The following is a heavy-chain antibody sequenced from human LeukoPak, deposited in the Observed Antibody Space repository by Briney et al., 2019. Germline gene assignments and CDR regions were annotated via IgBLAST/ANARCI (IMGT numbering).Heavy chain of an antibody. V-gene: IGHV3-33*01. CDR1: AFTFSSYG. D-gene: IGHD3-3*01. J-gene: IGHJ4*02. CDR3: ASGVTIFGVVRFDY. Sequence: GRSLRLSCAASAFTFSSYGMHWVRQAPGKGLQWVAFIWYDGSNKHYADSVKGRFTISRDNSKNTLYLQINSLRAEDTAVYYCASGVTIFGVVRFDYWGRGTPVTVSS. CDR2: IWYDGSNK.